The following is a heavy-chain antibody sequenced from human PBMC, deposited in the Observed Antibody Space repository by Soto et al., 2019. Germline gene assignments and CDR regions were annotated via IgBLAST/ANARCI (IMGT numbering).Heavy chain of an antibody. Sequence: QVQLVQSGAEVKKPGSSVKVSCKASGGTFSSYAISWVRQAPGHGLEWMGGIIPIFGTANYAQKYQGRVTNTADESTSTGYMELSSLRSEDTAVYYCARGRKMATAEYYFDYWGQGTLVTVSS. J-gene: IGHJ4*02. CDR2: IIPIFGTA. CDR3: ARGRKMATAEYYFDY. D-gene: IGHD5-18*01. CDR1: GGTFSSYA. V-gene: IGHV1-69*12.